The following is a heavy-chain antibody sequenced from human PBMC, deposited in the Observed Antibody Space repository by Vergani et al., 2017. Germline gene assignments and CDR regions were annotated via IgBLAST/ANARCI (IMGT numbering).Heavy chain of an antibody. CDR3: ARWGVSYGDYEDWFDP. CDR1: GGTFSSYT. CDR2: IIPILGIA. D-gene: IGHD4-17*01. J-gene: IGHJ5*02. Sequence: QVQLVQSGAEVKKPGSSVKVSCKASGGTFSSYTISWVRQAPGQGLEWMGRIIPILGIANYAQKLQGRVTMTTDTSTSTAYMELRSLRSDDTAVYYCARWGVSYGDYEDWFDPWGQGTLVTVSS. V-gene: IGHV1-69*02.